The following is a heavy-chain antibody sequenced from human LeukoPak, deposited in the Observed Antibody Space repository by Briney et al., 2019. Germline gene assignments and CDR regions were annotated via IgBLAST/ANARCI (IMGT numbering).Heavy chain of an antibody. Sequence: GASVKVSRKVSGYTLTEFSMHWVRQAPGKGLEWAGSFDPEEGETIYAQKFQGRVTMTEDTSTDTAYMELSSLRSEDTAVYYCATYTAGYYDGSDYLGWFDPRGQGTLVTVSS. CDR2: FDPEEGET. D-gene: IGHD3-22*01. CDR3: ATYTAGYYDGSDYLGWFDP. CDR1: GYTLTEFS. J-gene: IGHJ5*02. V-gene: IGHV1-24*01.